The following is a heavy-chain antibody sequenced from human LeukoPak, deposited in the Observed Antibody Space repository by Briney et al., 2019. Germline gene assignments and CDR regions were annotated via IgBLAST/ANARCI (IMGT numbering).Heavy chain of an antibody. CDR1: GFTVSSNY. D-gene: IGHD6-13*01. V-gene: IGHV3-53*01. CDR3: AREPAAGTSNPDY. CDR2: IYSGGST. Sequence: GGSLRLSCAASGFTVSSNYMSWVRQAPGKGLEWVSVIYSGGSTYYADSVKGRFTISRDNAKNSLYLQMNSLRAEDTAVYYCAREPAAGTSNPDYWGQGTLVTVSS. J-gene: IGHJ4*02.